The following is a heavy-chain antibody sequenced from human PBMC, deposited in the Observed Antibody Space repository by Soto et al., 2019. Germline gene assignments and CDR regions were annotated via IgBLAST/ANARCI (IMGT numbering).Heavy chain of an antibody. J-gene: IGHJ4*02. D-gene: IGHD3-22*01. CDR2: ISWDGGST. V-gene: IGHV3-43D*04. CDR3: AKPHYYDSSGYHSAFDY. Sequence: PGGSLRLSCAASGFTFDDYAMHWVRQAPGKGLEWVSLISWDGGSTYYADSVKGRFTISRDNSKNSLYLQMNSLRAEDTALYYCAKPHYYDSSGYHSAFDYWGQGTLVTVSS. CDR1: GFTFDDYA.